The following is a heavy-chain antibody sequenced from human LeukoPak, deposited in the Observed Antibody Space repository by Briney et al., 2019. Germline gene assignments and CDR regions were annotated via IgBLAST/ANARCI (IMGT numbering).Heavy chain of an antibody. CDR3: ARISYDGRGYYDY. V-gene: IGHV3-74*01. CDR2: ITGDGSNT. CDR1: GFTFSRYW. Sequence: GGSLRLSCAASGFTFSRYWMHWVRQAPGEGLVWVSRITGDGSNTSYADSVKGRFTISRDNARNTLYLQMNSLRAEDTAVYYCARISYDGRGYYDYWGQGTLVTVSS. D-gene: IGHD3-22*01. J-gene: IGHJ4*02.